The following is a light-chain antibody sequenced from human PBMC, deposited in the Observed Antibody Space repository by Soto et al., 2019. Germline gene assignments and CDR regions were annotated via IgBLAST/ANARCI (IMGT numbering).Light chain of an antibody. Sequence: QSVLTQPPSASGTPGQRVTISCSASSGSRSVDWYQHLPGTAPKLLIYSNYQRPSGVPDRFSGSKSGTSASLVISGLQSEDDADYYCAGRDDSLSGLYVFGTGTKLTVL. CDR3: AGRDDSLSGLYV. J-gene: IGLJ1*01. CDR2: SNY. V-gene: IGLV1-44*01. CDR1: SGSRS.